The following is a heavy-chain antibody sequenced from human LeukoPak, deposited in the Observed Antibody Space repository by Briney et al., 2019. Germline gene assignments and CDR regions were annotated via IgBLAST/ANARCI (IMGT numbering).Heavy chain of an antibody. D-gene: IGHD2-2*01. V-gene: IGHV1-69*04. J-gene: IGHJ4*02. CDR3: ANDIYCSSTSCSRFDY. CDR2: IIPILGIA. CDR1: GYTFTSYG. Sequence: GASVKVSCKASGYTFTSYGISWVRQAPGQGLEWMGRIIPILGIANYAQKFQGRVTITADKSTSTAYMELSSLRSEDTAVYYCANDIYCSSTSCSRFDYWGQGTLVTVSS.